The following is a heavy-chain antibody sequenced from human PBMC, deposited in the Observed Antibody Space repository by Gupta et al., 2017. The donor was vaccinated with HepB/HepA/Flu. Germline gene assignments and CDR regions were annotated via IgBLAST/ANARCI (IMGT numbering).Heavy chain of an antibody. D-gene: IGHD2-21*02. J-gene: IGHJ3*02. CDR1: GGSISSSSYY. CDR3: ARTADGGGDCSDAFDI. V-gene: IGHV4-39*01. Sequence: QLQLQESGPGLVKPSETLSLTCTVSGGSISSSSYYWGWIRQPPGKGLEGIGSIYYSGRTYYNPYLKSRVTISVDTSKNQCSLKLSSVTAAETAVYYCARTADGGGDCSDAFDIGGQGTMVTVSS. CDR2: IYYSGRT.